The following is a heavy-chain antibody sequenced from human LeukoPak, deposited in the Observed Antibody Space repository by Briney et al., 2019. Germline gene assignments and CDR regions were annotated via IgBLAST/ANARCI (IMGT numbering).Heavy chain of an antibody. CDR1: GFTFSSHA. CDR2: ISGSGGDT. V-gene: IGHV3-23*01. CDR3: AKTTTGYSSGRYPGWPVDY. D-gene: IGHD6-19*01. Sequence: GGSLRLSCAASGFTFSSHAVYWVRQAPGKGLEWGSGISGSGGDTHYADPVKGRFTISRDNSKNMVYLQMNSLSTEDTAVYYCAKTTTGYSSGRYPGWPVDYWGQGTLVTVSS. J-gene: IGHJ4*02.